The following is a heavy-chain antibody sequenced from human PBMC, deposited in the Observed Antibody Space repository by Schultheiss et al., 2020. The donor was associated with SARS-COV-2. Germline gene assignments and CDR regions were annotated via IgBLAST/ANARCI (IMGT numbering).Heavy chain of an antibody. CDR1: GFTFYSYA. V-gene: IGHV3-23*01. J-gene: IGHJ3*02. CDR3: AKYDFWSGNAFDI. Sequence: GGSLRLSCAASGFTFYSYAMSWVRQAPGKGLEWVSAISGSGGSTYYADSVKGRFTISRDNSKNTLYLQMNSLRAEDTAVYYCAKYDFWSGNAFDIWGQGTMVTVSS. D-gene: IGHD3-3*01. CDR2: ISGSGGST.